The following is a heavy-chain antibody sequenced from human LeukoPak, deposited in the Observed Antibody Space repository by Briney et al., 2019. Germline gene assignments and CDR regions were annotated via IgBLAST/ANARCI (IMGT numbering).Heavy chain of an antibody. Sequence: GGSLRLSCAASGFRFSSYAMSWVRQAPGKGLEWVSDISGSGGSTYYADSVKGRFTISRDNSKNTLYLQMNSLRAEDTAVYYCAKDHRSGWYTTDENYWGQGTLVTVCS. CDR1: GFRFSSYA. J-gene: IGHJ4*02. V-gene: IGHV3-23*01. D-gene: IGHD6-19*01. CDR3: AKDHRSGWYTTDENY. CDR2: ISGSGGST.